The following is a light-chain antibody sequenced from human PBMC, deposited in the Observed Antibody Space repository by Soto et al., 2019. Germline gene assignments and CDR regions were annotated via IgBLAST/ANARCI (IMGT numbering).Light chain of an antibody. V-gene: IGKV3-20*01. Sequence: EIVMTQSPATLSVSPGERATLSCRASHSISNNLAWYQQKPGQAPRLLIYGASTRATGIPDRFSGSGSGTDFTLTISRLEPEDFAVYHCQQYGSSPLITFGQGTRLENK. CDR3: QQYGSSPLIT. CDR1: HSISNN. CDR2: GAS. J-gene: IGKJ5*01.